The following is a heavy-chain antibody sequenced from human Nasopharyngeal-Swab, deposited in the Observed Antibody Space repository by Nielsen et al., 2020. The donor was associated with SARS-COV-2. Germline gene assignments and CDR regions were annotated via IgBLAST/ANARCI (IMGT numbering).Heavy chain of an antibody. V-gene: IGHV1-46*01. J-gene: IGHJ6*03. CDR2: INPADDYT. D-gene: IGHD3-3*01. Sequence: ASVKVSCKASGYSITSYYIHWVRQAPGQGLEWMGLINPADDYTQYAQRFQGRVSMTRDASASTVYMDQNSLRSEDTAVYYCARDRITIFGVVIISGGMDVWGKGTTVTVSS. CDR3: ARDRITIFGVVIISGGMDV. CDR1: GYSITSYY.